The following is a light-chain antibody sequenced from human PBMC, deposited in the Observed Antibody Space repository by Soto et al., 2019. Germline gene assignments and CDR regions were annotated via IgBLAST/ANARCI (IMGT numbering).Light chain of an antibody. CDR2: EVS. CDR1: SSDVGGYNY. J-gene: IGLJ1*01. Sequence: QSVLTQPPSASGSPGQSVTISCTGTSSDVGGYNYVSWYQQHPGKAPKLMIYEVSKRPSGVSDRFSGFKSGNTASLTVSGLQAEDEADYYCSSYAGSNNYVFGTGTKVTVL. CDR3: SSYAGSNNYV. V-gene: IGLV2-8*01.